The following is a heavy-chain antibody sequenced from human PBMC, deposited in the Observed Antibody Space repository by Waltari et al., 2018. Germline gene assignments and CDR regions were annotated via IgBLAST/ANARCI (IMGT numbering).Heavy chain of an antibody. CDR3: ARRMGLLWFVELSDQFDY. V-gene: IGHV5-51*01. Sequence: EVQLVQSGAEVKKPGESLKISCKGSGYSFTSYWIGWVRQMPGKGLEGMGIIYPGDSDTRYSPSFQGKVTISADKSISTAYLQWSSLKASDTAMYYCARRMGLLWFVELSDQFDYWGQGTLVTVSS. CDR1: GYSFTSYW. CDR2: IYPGDSDT. J-gene: IGHJ4*02. D-gene: IGHD3-10*01.